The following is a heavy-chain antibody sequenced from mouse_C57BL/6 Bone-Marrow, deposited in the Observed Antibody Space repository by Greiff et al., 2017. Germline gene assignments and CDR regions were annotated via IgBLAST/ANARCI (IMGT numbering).Heavy chain of an antibody. V-gene: IGHV1-15*01. CDR2: IDPETGGT. CDR3: TRRGPTEVAVDY. Sequence: VQLQQSGAELVRPGASVTLSCKASGYTFTDYEMHWVKQTPVHGLEWIGAIDPETGGTAYNQKFKGKAILTADKSSSTAYMELRSLTSEDSAVYYCTRRGPTEVAVDYWGRGTTLTVSS. D-gene: IGHD1-1*01. J-gene: IGHJ2*01. CDR1: GYTFTDYE.